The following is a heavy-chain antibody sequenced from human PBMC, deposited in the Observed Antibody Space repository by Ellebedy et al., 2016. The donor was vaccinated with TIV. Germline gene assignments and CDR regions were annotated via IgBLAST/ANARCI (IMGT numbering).Heavy chain of an antibody. Sequence: GESLKISXAASGFTFSNYGMHWVRQAPGKGLEWVAVIWHDGSNQYYADSVKGRFTISRDNSKNTLYLQMYSLSAEDTAVYYCARGEYYYDSSGYPLYWGQGILVTVSS. D-gene: IGHD3-22*01. CDR1: GFTFSNYG. V-gene: IGHV3-33*01. CDR3: ARGEYYYDSSGYPLY. CDR2: IWHDGSNQ. J-gene: IGHJ4*02.